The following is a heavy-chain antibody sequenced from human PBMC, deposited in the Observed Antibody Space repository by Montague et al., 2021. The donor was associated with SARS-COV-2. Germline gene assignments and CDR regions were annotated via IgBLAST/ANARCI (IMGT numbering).Heavy chain of an antibody. J-gene: IGHJ2*01. V-gene: IGHV4-31*11. Sequence: TLSLTCAVSGGSMSSGGYSWSWIRQPPGKGLEWIGYIYYSGSTYYNPSLKSRVTISVDTSKNQFSLKLSSVTAADTAVYYCARVLGGYCSGGSCYRGWYFDLWGRGTLVTVSS. CDR2: IYYSGST. CDR1: GGSMSSGGYS. CDR3: ARVLGGYCSGGSCYRGWYFDL. D-gene: IGHD2-15*01.